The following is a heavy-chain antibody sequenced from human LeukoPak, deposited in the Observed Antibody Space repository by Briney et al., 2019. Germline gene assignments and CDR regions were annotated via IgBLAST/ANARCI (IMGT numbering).Heavy chain of an antibody. CDR1: GYTFTSYG. Sequence: GASVKVSCKASGYTFTSYGISWVRQAPGQGLEWMGMIYPSGGRTSYAQKFQGRVTMTRDTSTSTVYMDLSSLRSEDTAVYYCARIGISSDNWFDPWGQGTLVTVSS. CDR3: ARIGISSDNWFDP. CDR2: IYPSGGRT. D-gene: IGHD3-22*01. J-gene: IGHJ5*02. V-gene: IGHV1-46*01.